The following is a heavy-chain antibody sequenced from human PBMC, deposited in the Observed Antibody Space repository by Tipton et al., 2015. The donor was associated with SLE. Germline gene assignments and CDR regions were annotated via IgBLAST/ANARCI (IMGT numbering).Heavy chain of an antibody. CDR1: GGSFSGYY. D-gene: IGHD6-13*01. J-gene: IGHJ4*02. V-gene: IGHV4-34*01. CDR3: ARREGIAAAGIID. CDR2: INHSGST. Sequence: TLSLTCAVYGGSFSGYYWSWIRQPPGKGLEWIGEINHSGSTNYNPSLKSRVTISVDTSKNQFSLKLSSVTAAETAVYYCARREGIAAAGIIDWGQRTLVTVSS.